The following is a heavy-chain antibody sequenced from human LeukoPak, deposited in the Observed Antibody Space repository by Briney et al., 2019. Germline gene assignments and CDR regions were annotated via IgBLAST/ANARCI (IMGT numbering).Heavy chain of an antibody. J-gene: IGHJ3*02. CDR1: NDSIKDYY. CDR2: VSNSGST. Sequence: SETLSLTCTVSNDSIKDYYWNWIRQPPGKGLGWIGFVSNSGSTNYNPSLKSRVTISIDTSKRQFSLKLSSVTAADTAVYYCARGLLDGYTHPAAFDIWGQGTMVTVSS. CDR3: ARGLLDGYTHPAAFDI. V-gene: IGHV4-59*01. D-gene: IGHD5-24*01.